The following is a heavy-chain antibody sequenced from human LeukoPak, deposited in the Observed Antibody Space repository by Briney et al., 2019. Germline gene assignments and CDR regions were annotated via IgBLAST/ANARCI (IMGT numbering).Heavy chain of an antibody. J-gene: IGHJ4*02. V-gene: IGHV4-30-4*01. CDR2: INHSGST. CDR1: GGSISSGDYY. Sequence: SQTLSLTCTVSGGSISSGDYYWSWIRQPPGKGLEWIGEINHSGSTNYNPSLKSRVTISVDTSKNQFSLKLSSVTAADTAVYYCARLNTAMAYFDYWGQGTLVTVSS. CDR3: ARLNTAMAYFDY. D-gene: IGHD5-18*01.